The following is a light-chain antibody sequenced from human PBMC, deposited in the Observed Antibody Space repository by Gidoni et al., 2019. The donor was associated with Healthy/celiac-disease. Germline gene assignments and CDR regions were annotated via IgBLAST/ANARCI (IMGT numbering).Light chain of an antibody. CDR3: QQYGSSPWT. CDR1: QSVSRSY. V-gene: IGKV3-20*01. Sequence: EIVLTQSPGTLSLSPGERAPLSCRARQSVSRSYLAWYPQKPGQAPRPPIYGASSTATGIPDRFSGSGSGTDFTLTISRLEPEDFAVYYCQQYGSSPWTFGQGTKVEIK. J-gene: IGKJ1*01. CDR2: GAS.